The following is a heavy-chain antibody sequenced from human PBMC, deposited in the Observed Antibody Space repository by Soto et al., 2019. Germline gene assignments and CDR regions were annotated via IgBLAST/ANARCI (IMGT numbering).Heavy chain of an antibody. CDR1: GFTFSSYS. D-gene: IGHD6-19*01. CDR2: ISSSSSYI. Sequence: EVQLGESGGGLVQPGGSLRLSCAASGFTFSSYSMNWVRQAPGKRLEWVSSISSSSSYIYYADSVKGRFTISRDNAKDSLYLQMNSLRAEDTAVYYCGRGFEWLENWFDPWGQGTLITVSS. J-gene: IGHJ5*02. CDR3: GRGFEWLENWFDP. V-gene: IGHV3-21*01.